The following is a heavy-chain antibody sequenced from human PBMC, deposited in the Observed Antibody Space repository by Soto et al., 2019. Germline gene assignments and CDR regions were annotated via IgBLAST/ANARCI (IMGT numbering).Heavy chain of an antibody. V-gene: IGHV1-18*04. D-gene: IGHD2-8*01. CDR2: ISAYNGNT. CDR1: CYTFTSYG. Sequence: SVKVSFKASCYTFTSYGISWVRQAPGQGLEWMGWISAYNGNTNYAQKLQGRVTMTTDTSTSTAYMELRSLRSDDTAVYYCARDPAGVGMVYAIGYYYYGMDVWGQGTTVTVSS. CDR3: ARDPAGVGMVYAIGYYYYGMDV. J-gene: IGHJ6*02.